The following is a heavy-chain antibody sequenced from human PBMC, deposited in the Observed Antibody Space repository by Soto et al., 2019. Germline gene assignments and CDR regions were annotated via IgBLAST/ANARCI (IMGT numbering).Heavy chain of an antibody. J-gene: IGHJ5*02. CDR3: VRDLRQTSRSGVAHNLFYL. CDR2: IYHSGST. CDR1: GGSISSSNW. D-gene: IGHD6-25*01. Sequence: SETLSLTCAVSGGSISSSNWWNWVRQSPEKGLGWIGEIYHSGSTNYNPPLKSRVTISVDKSKNQFSLKLTSVTAADTAVYYCVRDLRQTSRSGVAHNLFYLRGQRSLVIGSS. V-gene: IGHV4-4*02.